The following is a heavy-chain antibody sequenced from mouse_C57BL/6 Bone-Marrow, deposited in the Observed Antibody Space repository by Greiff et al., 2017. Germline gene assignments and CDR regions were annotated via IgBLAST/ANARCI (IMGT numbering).Heavy chain of an antibody. J-gene: IGHJ2*01. CDR2: INPSSGYT. D-gene: IGHD1-1*02. CDR1: GYTFTSYW. V-gene: IGHV1-7*01. Sequence: QVQLQQSGAELAKPGASVKLSCKASGYTFTSYWLHWVKQRPGQGLEWIGYINPSSGYTKYNQKFKNKATLTADKSSSTAYMQLSSLTYEDSAVYYCARRVANWSYYFDDWGQGTTLTVSS. CDR3: ARRVANWSYYFDD.